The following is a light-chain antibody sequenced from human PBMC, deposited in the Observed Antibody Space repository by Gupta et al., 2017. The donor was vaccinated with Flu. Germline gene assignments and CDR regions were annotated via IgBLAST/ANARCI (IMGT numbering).Light chain of an antibody. CDR3: QQDSDWPPYT. V-gene: IGKV3-11*01. CDR2: DAS. CDR1: QSVSPS. Sequence: VLTQSPATLSLSPGERAVLSCRASQSVSPSLAWYQQKPGQAPRLLMYDASRRAAGIPARFSGSGSGTDFTLTISTREPEDFAVYYCQQDSDWPPYTFGRGTKVEIK. J-gene: IGKJ4*01.